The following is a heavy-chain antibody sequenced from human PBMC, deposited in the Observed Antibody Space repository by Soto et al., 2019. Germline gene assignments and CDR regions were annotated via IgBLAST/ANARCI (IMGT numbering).Heavy chain of an antibody. CDR1: GYTFTSYD. Sequence: SVKVSCKXSGYTFTSYDISWVRQAPGQGLEWMGGIIPIFGTANYAQKFQGRVTITADKSTSTAHMELSSLRSEDTAVYYCAGDHSSSWYNWGQGTLVTVSS. D-gene: IGHD6-13*01. V-gene: IGHV1-69*06. J-gene: IGHJ4*02. CDR3: AGDHSSSWYN. CDR2: IIPIFGTA.